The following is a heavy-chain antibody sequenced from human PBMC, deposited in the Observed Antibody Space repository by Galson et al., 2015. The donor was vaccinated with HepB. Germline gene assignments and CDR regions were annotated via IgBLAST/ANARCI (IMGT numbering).Heavy chain of an antibody. J-gene: IGHJ6*02. CDR1: GFIFSTYS. D-gene: IGHD1-1*01. CDR2: YNSDGSRT. CDR3: ASLGGKYNLDV. V-gene: IGHV3-74*01. Sequence: SLRLSCAASGFIFSTYSMHWVRQAPGKGLVWVSFYNSDGSRTTYADSVKGRFTISRDNAKNTLYLQMNSLRAEDTAVYYCASLGGKYNLDVWGQGTTVTVSS.